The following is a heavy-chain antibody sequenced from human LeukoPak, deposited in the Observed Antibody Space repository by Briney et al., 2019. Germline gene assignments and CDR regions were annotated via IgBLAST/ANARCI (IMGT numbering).Heavy chain of an antibody. CDR2: IYHSGST. CDR3: ARLNGYCSSTSCWGGWFDP. CDR1: GYSISSGYY. Sequence: SETLSLTCTVSGYSISSGYYWGWIQQPPGKGLEWIGSIYHSGSTYYNPSLKSRVTISVDTSKNQFPLKLSSVTAADTAAYYCARLNGYCSSTSCWGGWFDPWGQGTLVTVSS. J-gene: IGHJ5*02. V-gene: IGHV4-38-2*02. D-gene: IGHD2-2*03.